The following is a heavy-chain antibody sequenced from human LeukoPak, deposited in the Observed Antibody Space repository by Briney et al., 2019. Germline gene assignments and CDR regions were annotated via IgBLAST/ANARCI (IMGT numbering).Heavy chain of an antibody. CDR2: ISYDGKHK. CDR1: GFTFSNYA. Sequence: GSLRLSCAASGFTFSNYAMEWVRQAPGKGLEGVALISYDGKHKYYADSMKGRFTISRDNSKNTLYLQMNSLRAEDTAVYYCAREDDDSNGIDVWGHGTTVTVSS. J-gene: IGHJ6*02. D-gene: IGHD4-11*01. CDR3: AREDDDSNGIDV. V-gene: IGHV3-30*04.